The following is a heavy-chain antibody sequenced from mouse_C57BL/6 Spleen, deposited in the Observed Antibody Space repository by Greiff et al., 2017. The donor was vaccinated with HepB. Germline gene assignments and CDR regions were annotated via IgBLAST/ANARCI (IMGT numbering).Heavy chain of an antibody. Sequence: EVQLVESGGGLVKPGGSLKLSCAASGFTFSSYAMSWVRQTPEKRLEWVATISDGGSYTYYPDNVKGRFTISRDNAKNNLYLQMSHLKSEDTAMYYCARYGNYYFDYWGQGTTLTVSS. CDR1: GFTFSSYA. CDR2: ISDGGSYT. D-gene: IGHD2-1*01. V-gene: IGHV5-4*01. J-gene: IGHJ2*01. CDR3: ARYGNYYFDY.